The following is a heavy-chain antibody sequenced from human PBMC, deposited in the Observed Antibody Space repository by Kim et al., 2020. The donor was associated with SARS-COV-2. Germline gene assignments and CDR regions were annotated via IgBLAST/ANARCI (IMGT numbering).Heavy chain of an antibody. V-gene: IGHV4-39*07. J-gene: IGHJ4*02. Sequence: SATLSLTCTVSGGSISSSSYYWGWIRQPPGKGLEWIGSIYYSGSTYYNPSLKSRVTIPVDTSKNQFSLKLSSVTAADTAVYYCARGGGHDYGDLYYFDYWGQGTLVSVCS. D-gene: IGHD4-17*01. CDR2: IYYSGST. CDR1: GGSISSSSYY. CDR3: ARGGGHDYGDLYYFDY.